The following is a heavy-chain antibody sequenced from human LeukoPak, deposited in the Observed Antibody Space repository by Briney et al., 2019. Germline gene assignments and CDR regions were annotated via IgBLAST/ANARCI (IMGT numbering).Heavy chain of an antibody. CDR3: ARVRGTALTAYPGYFDY. D-gene: IGHD2-21*02. CDR1: GYTFNSYG. Sequence: ASVKVSCKPSGYTFNSYGISWVRQAPGQGLEWMGWISIYTGNTKYGEKFQGRATMTRDTSTSTAYLEVRSLSSDDTAVYYCARVRGTALTAYPGYFDYWGQGTLVTVSS. J-gene: IGHJ4*02. V-gene: IGHV1-18*04. CDR2: ISIYTGNT.